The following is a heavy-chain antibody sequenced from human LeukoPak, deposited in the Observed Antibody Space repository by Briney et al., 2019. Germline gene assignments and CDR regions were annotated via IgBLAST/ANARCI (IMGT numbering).Heavy chain of an antibody. CDR3: ARDGTPRGCTNGVCGGAFDP. D-gene: IGHD2-8*01. V-gene: IGHV4-4*07. Sequence: PSETLSLTCTVSGYSISSGYYWGWIRQPAGKGLEWIGRIYTSGSTNYNPSLKSRVTMSVDTSKNQFSLKLSSVTAADTAVYYCARDGTPRGCTNGVCGGAFDPWGQGTLVTVSS. CDR2: IYTSGST. J-gene: IGHJ5*02. CDR1: GYSISSGYY.